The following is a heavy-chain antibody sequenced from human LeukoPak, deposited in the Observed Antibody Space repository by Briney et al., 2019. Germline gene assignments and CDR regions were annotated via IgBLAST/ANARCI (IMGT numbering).Heavy chain of an antibody. D-gene: IGHD2-21*02. J-gene: IGHJ4*02. CDR3: ARQIRQTATHFDY. V-gene: IGHV4-39*01. Sequence: PSETLSLTCTVSGDSISSSNYYWGWIRQPPGKGLEWIGSIYYSGSTYYNPSLKSRVTMSVDTSKNQFSLKLTSVTARDTPLYYCARQIRQTATHFDYWGQGTLVTVSS. CDR1: GDSISSSNYY. CDR2: IYYSGST.